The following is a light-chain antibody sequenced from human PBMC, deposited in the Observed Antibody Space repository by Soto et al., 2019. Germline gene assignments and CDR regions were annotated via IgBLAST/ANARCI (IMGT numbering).Light chain of an antibody. Sequence: EVVMTQSPATLSVPPGDRATLSCRASESVRSGLAWYQQKPGHAPRLLIYGGSIRAVDVPDRFSGSGSGTELTLTISSLQSEDFAVYYCQQYNDWPTITVGEGTRLEAK. CDR2: GGS. J-gene: IGKJ5*01. CDR3: QQYNDWPTIT. V-gene: IGKV3-15*01. CDR1: ESVRSG.